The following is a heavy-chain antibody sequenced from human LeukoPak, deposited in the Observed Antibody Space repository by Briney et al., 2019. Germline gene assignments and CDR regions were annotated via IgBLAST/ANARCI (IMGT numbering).Heavy chain of an antibody. Sequence: RPGGSLRLSCAASGFTFDDYAMDWVRHAPGKGAEWVSVISWNRRSIRYAHSLKARFTISRHNAKNSLYLQMNSLRAEDMALYYCAGAPDYGGFDPWGQGTLVTVSS. D-gene: IGHD4-17*01. CDR1: GFTFDDYA. CDR3: AGAPDYGGFDP. J-gene: IGHJ5*02. CDR2: ISWNRRSI. V-gene: IGHV3-9*03.